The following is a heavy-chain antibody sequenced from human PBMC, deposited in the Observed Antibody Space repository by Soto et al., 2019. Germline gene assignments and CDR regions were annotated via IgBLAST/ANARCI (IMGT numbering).Heavy chain of an antibody. CDR1: GGTFSSYA. V-gene: IGHV1-69*13. CDR3: ARDWREYSSSSAACDY. Sequence: SVKVSCKASGGTFSSYASSWVRQAPGQGLEWMGGIIPIFGTANYAQKFQGRVTITADESTSTAYMELSSLRSEDTAVYYCARDWREYSSSSAACDYWGQGTLVTVSS. CDR2: IIPIFGTA. D-gene: IGHD6-6*01. J-gene: IGHJ4*02.